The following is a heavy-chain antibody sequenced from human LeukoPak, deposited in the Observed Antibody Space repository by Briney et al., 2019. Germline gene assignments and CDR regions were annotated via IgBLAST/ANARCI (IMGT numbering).Heavy chain of an antibody. V-gene: IGHV1-69*05. CDR2: VIPIFGTA. J-gene: IGHJ4*02. Sequence: SVKVSCKASGGTFSSYAISWVRQAPGQGLEWMGGVIPIFGTANYAQKFQGRVTITTDESTSTAYMELSSLRSEDTAVYYCAGRGGYYYDSSGYFQWGQGTLVTVSS. D-gene: IGHD3-22*01. CDR3: AGRGGYYYDSSGYFQ. CDR1: GGTFSSYA.